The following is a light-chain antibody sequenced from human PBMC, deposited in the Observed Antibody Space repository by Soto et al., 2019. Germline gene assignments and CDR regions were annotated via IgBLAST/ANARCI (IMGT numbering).Light chain of an antibody. V-gene: IGLV3-21*02. Sequence: SYELAQPPSVSVAPGQTARITCGGNNIGSKRVHWYQQKPGQAPVLVVYDDSDRPSGIPERFSGSSSGNTAILTISRVAAGDEADYYCQVWDSSSDHYVFGTGTKVTVL. J-gene: IGLJ1*01. CDR3: QVWDSSSDHYV. CDR2: DDS. CDR1: NIGSKR.